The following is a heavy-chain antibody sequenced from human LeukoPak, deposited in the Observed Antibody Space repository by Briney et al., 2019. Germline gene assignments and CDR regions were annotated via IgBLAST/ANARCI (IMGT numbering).Heavy chain of an antibody. CDR2: ISSSSSYI. V-gene: IGHV3-21*01. D-gene: IGHD3-3*01. CDR1: GFTFSSYS. Sequence: GGSLRLSCAASGFTFSSYSMNWVRQAPGKGLEWVSSISSSSSYIYYADSVKGRFTISRDNAKNSLYLQMNSLRAEDTAVYYCARDQATNDFPDAFDIWGRGTMVTVSS. CDR3: ARDQATNDFPDAFDI. J-gene: IGHJ3*02.